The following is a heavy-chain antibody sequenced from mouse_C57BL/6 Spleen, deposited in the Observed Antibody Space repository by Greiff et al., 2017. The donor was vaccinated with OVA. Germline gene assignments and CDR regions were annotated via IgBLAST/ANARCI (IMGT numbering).Heavy chain of an antibody. J-gene: IGHJ2*01. V-gene: IGHV5-6*01. CDR3: ARGGVYYGSSCYYFDY. CDR2: ISSGGSYT. Sequence: EVNVVESGGDLVKPGGSLKLSCAASGFTFSSYGMSWVRQTPDKRLEWVATISSGGSYTYYPDSVKGRFTISRDNAKNTLYLQMSSLKSEDTAMYYCARGGVYYGSSCYYFDYWGQGTTLTVSS. CDR1: GFTFSSYG. D-gene: IGHD1-1*01.